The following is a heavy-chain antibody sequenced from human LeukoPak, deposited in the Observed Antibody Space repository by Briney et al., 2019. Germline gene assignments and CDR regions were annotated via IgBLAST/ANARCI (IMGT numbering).Heavy chain of an antibody. CDR3: ARRGDGSAEFDY. V-gene: IGHV4-31*03. CDR1: GGSISSGGYY. Sequence: TLETLSLTCTVSGGSISSGGYYWSWIRQHPGKGLEWIGYIYYSGSTYYNPSLKSRVTISVDTSKNQFSLKLSSATAADTAVYYCARRGDGSAEFDYWGQGTLVTVSS. J-gene: IGHJ4*02. CDR2: IYYSGST. D-gene: IGHD3-10*01.